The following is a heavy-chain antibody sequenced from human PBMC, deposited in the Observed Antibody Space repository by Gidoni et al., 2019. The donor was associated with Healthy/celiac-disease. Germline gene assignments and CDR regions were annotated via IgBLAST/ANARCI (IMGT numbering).Heavy chain of an antibody. V-gene: IGHV3-21*01. CDR3: ARDGSAAAGTRYYYYGMDV. J-gene: IGHJ6*02. CDR1: GFTFSSYS. Sequence: EVQLVESGGGLVKPGGSLRPSRAASGFTFSSYSMSWVRQAPGKGLEWVSSISSSRSYIYYADSVKGRFTNSRDNAKNSLYLQMNGLRAEDTAVYYCARDGSAAAGTRYYYYGMDVWGQGTTVTVSS. D-gene: IGHD6-13*01. CDR2: ISSSRSYI.